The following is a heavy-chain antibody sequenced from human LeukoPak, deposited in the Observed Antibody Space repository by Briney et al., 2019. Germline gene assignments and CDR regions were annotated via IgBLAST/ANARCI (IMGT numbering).Heavy chain of an antibody. D-gene: IGHD3-16*01. CDR2: ISGSSDTT. V-gene: IGHV3-23*01. J-gene: IGHJ4*02. CDR1: GFTFSSYA. Sequence: GGSLRLSCVGSGFTFSSYAMSWVRQAPGKGLEWVSVISGSSDTTYYADSVKGRFIISRDNSKNTLYLQMNSLRAEDTAVYYCAKRIGGVNSFDHWGQGTLVTVSS. CDR3: AKRIGGVNSFDH.